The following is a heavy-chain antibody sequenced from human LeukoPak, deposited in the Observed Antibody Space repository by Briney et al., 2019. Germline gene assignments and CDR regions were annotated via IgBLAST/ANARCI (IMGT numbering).Heavy chain of an antibody. CDR3: AKEHGSYYDMDV. D-gene: IGHD1-26*01. J-gene: IGHJ6*02. V-gene: IGHV3-30*18. CDR2: ISYDGSNK. Sequence: GGSLRPSCAASGFTFSSYGMHWVRQAPGKGLEWVAVISYDGSNKYYADSVKGRFTISRDNSKNTLFLQMNSLRAEDTAVYYCAKEHGSYYDMDVWGQGTTVTVSS. CDR1: GFTFSSYG.